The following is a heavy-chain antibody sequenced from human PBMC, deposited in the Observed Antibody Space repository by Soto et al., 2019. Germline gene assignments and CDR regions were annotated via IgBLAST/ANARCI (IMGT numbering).Heavy chain of an antibody. Sequence: PSETLSLTCAVYGGSFSGYYWSWIRQPPGKGLEWIGEINHSGSTNYNPSLKSRVTISVDTSKNQFSLKLSSVTAADTAVYYCAKKRRYCSSTRCYNYYYYMDVWGKGTTVTVS. CDR2: INHSGST. CDR3: AKKRRYCSSTRCYNYYYYMDV. V-gene: IGHV4-34*01. J-gene: IGHJ6*03. D-gene: IGHD2-2*02. CDR1: GGSFSGYY.